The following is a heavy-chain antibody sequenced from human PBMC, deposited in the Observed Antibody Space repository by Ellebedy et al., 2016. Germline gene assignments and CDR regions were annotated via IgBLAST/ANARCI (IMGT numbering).Heavy chain of an antibody. V-gene: IGHV3-9*01. Sequence: GGSLRLSXPASGFTFDDYAMHWVRQAPGKGLEWVSGISWNSGSIGYADSVKGRFTISRDNAKNSLYLQMNSLRAEDTALYYCAKGPSSSSCDFDYWGQGTLVTVSS. J-gene: IGHJ4*02. CDR3: AKGPSSSSCDFDY. D-gene: IGHD2-2*01. CDR2: ISWNSGSI. CDR1: GFTFDDYA.